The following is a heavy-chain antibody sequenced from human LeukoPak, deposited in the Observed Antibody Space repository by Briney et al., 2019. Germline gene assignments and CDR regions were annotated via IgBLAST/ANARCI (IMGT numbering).Heavy chain of an antibody. CDR1: GGTFSSYA. Sequence: WASVKVSCKASGGTFSSYAISWVRQAPGQGLEWMGGIIPIFGTANYAQKFQGRVTITADESTSTAYMELSRLRSDDTAVYYCARDYYDSSGYRWFDPWGQGTLVTVSS. CDR3: ARDYYDSSGYRWFDP. D-gene: IGHD3-22*01. V-gene: IGHV1-69*13. J-gene: IGHJ5*02. CDR2: IIPIFGTA.